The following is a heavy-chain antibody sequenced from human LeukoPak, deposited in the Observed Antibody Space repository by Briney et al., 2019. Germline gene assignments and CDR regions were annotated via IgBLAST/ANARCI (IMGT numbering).Heavy chain of an antibody. CDR2: IYYSGST. J-gene: IGHJ4*02. V-gene: IGHV4-39*01. D-gene: IGHD6-19*01. CDR3: ARLSMGYSSGWYFDAYYFDY. CDR1: GGSISSSSYY. Sequence: KTSETLSLTCTVSGGSISSSSYYWGWIRQPPGKGLEWIGSIYYSGSTYYNPSLKSRVTISVDTSQNQFSLKLSSVTAADTAVYYCARLSMGYSSGWYFDAYYFDYWGQGTLVTVSS.